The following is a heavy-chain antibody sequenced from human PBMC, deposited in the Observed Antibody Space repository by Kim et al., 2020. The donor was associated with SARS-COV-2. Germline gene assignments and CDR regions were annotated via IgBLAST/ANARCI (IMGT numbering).Heavy chain of an antibody. CDR2: ISSSSSTI. V-gene: IGHV3-48*02. Sequence: GGSLRLSCAASGFTFSSYSMNWVRQAPGKGLEWVSYISSSSSTIYYADSVKGRFTISRDNAKNSLYLQMNSLRDEDTAVYYCARDLKVGATKYYFDYWGQGTLVTVSS. J-gene: IGHJ4*02. CDR1: GFTFSSYS. D-gene: IGHD1-26*01. CDR3: ARDLKVGATKYYFDY.